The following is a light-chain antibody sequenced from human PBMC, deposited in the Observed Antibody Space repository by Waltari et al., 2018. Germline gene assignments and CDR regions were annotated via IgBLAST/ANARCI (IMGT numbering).Light chain of an antibody. CDR3: SSYAGSNNWA. Sequence: QSALTQPPSASGSPGQSVAISCTGTSSDVGGYNYVPWYQQPPGKAPKRMIYEVTKRPSGVPDRFSGSKSGNTASLTVSGLQAEDEADYYCSSYAGSNNWAFGGGTKLTVL. V-gene: IGLV2-8*01. J-gene: IGLJ3*02. CDR2: EVT. CDR1: SSDVGGYNY.